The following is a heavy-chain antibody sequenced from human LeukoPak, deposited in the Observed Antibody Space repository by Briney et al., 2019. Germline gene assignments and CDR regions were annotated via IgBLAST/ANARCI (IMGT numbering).Heavy chain of an antibody. CDR2: IYLSGGST. Sequence: GGALRLSCSASGFAFYENGMSWVRQVPGKGLEWGFGIYLSGGSTGYADPLRGRFTISRDNAKNSLYLQMDSLRAEDTALYYCARDPITSPFYFDYWGQGPRATVTS. J-gene: IGHJ4*02. CDR1: GFAFYENG. V-gene: IGHV3-20*04. CDR3: ARDPITSPFYFDY. D-gene: IGHD2-2*01.